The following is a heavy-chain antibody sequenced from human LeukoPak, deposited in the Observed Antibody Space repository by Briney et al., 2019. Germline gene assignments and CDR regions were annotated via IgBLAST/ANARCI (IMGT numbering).Heavy chain of an antibody. D-gene: IGHD1-26*01. Sequence: GGSLRLSCTASGLRFDDYGMTWVRHAPGKGLEWVGLIKSKTNGGTRDYAAPVKGRFTISRDDSKNTLYLQMNSLKTEDTAVYYCTTVSLVGAVDYWGQGTLVTVSS. J-gene: IGHJ4*02. CDR2: IKSKTNGGTR. V-gene: IGHV3-15*01. CDR1: GLRFDDYG. CDR3: TTVSLVGAVDY.